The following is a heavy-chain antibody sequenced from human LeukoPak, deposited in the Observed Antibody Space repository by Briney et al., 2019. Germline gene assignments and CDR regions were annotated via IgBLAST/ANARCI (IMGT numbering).Heavy chain of an antibody. Sequence: GGSLRLSCATSGFTVSSKYMSWVRQAPGKGLEWVSVISGSGGSTYYADSVKGRFTISRDNSKNTLYLQMNSLRAEDTAVYYCAKSVFPTPGKTMVRGVRFDYWGQGTLVTVSS. CDR2: ISGSGGST. V-gene: IGHV3-23*01. D-gene: IGHD3-10*01. CDR1: GFTVSSKY. J-gene: IGHJ4*02. CDR3: AKSVFPTPGKTMVRGVRFDY.